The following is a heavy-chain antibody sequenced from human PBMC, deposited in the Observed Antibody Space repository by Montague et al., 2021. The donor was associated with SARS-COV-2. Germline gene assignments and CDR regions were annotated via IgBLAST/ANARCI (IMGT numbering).Heavy chain of an antibody. Sequence: SETLSLTCTVSGGSISSSNYYWDWIRQPQGKGLEWIGSIYDGRSTYYNPSLKSRVTISVDTYKNHFSLKLSTVTAADTAVYYCARRGRTLLPVATTIGGVDTGGQGTMVTVSS. CDR2: IYDGRST. D-gene: IGHD5-12*01. V-gene: IGHV4-39*02. J-gene: IGHJ3*01. CDR1: GGSISSSNYY. CDR3: ARRGRTLLPVATTIGGVDT.